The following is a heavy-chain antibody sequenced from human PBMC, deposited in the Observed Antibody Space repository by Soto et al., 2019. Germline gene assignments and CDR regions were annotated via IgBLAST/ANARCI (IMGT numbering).Heavy chain of an antibody. D-gene: IGHD3-10*01. CDR1: GFTFSSYA. CDR3: AKDSMYRWFGELSGGFDP. Sequence: GGSLRLSCAASGFTFSSYAMSWVRQAPGKGLEWVSAISGSGGSTYYADSVKGRFTISRDNSKNTLYLQMNSLRAEDTAVYYCAKDSMYRWFGELSGGFDPWGQGTLVTVSS. J-gene: IGHJ5*02. V-gene: IGHV3-23*01. CDR2: ISGSGGST.